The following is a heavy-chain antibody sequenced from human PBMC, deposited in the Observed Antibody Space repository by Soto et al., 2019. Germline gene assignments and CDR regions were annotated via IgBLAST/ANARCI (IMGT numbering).Heavy chain of an antibody. CDR2: INSDGSST. CDR3: ARGRYCSGGSCYSNWYFDL. Sequence: GGSLRLSCAASGFTFSSYWMHWVRQAPGKGLVWVSRINSDGSSTSYADSVKGRFTISRDNAKNTLSLQMSSLRAEDTAVYYCARGRYCSGGSCYSNWYFDLWGRGTLVTVSS. J-gene: IGHJ2*01. D-gene: IGHD2-15*01. CDR1: GFTFSSYW. V-gene: IGHV3-74*01.